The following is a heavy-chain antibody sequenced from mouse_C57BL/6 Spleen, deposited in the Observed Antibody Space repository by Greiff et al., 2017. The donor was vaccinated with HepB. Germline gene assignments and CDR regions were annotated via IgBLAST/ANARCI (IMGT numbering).Heavy chain of an antibody. CDR2: IYPGDGDT. Sequence: VQLQQSGAELVKPGASVKISCKASGYAFSSYWMNWVKQRPGKGLEWIGQIYPGDGDTNYNGKFKGKATLTADKSSSTAYMQVSSLISEDSAVYVCARYEYDDERLHYYAMDYWGQGTSVTVSS. J-gene: IGHJ4*01. CDR1: GYAFSSYW. D-gene: IGHD2-4*01. CDR3: ARYEYDDERLHYYAMDY. V-gene: IGHV1-80*01.